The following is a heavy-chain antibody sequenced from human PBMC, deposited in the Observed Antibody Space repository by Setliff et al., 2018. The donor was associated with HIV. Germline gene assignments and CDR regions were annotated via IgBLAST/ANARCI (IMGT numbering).Heavy chain of an antibody. CDR2: VYHTGST. Sequence: SETLSLTCGVSGYSMSSGYYWGWIRQPPGKGLEWIGNVYHTGSTYYNPSLKSRVTITVDTSKNQFSLKLSSVIAADTAVYYCARHAAGPDGPFDYWGQGTLVTVSS. CDR1: GYSMSSGYY. CDR3: ARHAAGPDGPFDY. J-gene: IGHJ4*02. V-gene: IGHV4-38-2*01. D-gene: IGHD2-2*01.